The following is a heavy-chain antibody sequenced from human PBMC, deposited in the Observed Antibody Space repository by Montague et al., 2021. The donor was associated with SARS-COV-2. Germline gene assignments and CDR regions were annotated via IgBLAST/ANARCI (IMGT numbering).Heavy chain of an antibody. CDR2: INHSGST. Sequence: SETLSLTCAVYGGSFSGYYWSWIRQPPGKGLEWIGEINHSGSTNXNPSLKSRVTISVDTSKNQFSQKLSSVTAADTAVYYCARRGYSYYYYGMDVWGQGTTVTVSS. CDR1: GGSFSGYY. V-gene: IGHV4-34*01. CDR3: ARRGYSYYYYGMDV. D-gene: IGHD5-24*01. J-gene: IGHJ6*02.